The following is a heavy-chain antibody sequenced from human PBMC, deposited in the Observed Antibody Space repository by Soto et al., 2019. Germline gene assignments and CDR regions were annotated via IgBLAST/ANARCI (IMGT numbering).Heavy chain of an antibody. J-gene: IGHJ4*02. CDR1: GFTFSSYW. CDR3: ASRGCEREYYFDY. Sequence: EVQLVESGGGLVQPGGSLRLSCAASGFTFSSYWMSWVRQAPGKGLEWVANIKQDGSEKYYVDSVKGRFTISRDNAKNSLYLQMNSLRAEDTAVYYCASRGCEREYYFDYWGQGTLVTVSS. D-gene: IGHD3-10*01. CDR2: IKQDGSEK. V-gene: IGHV3-7*01.